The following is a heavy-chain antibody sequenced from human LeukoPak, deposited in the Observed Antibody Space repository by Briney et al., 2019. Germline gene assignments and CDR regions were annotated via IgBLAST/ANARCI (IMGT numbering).Heavy chain of an antibody. D-gene: IGHD2-2*01. CDR3: AKVASLCTSTSCVRGGFDY. Sequence: GGSLRLSCTASGFTFSSHAMSWVRQAPGRGLEWVSALSGRGGNTYYTDSVKGRFTISRDNSKNTLYLQMNSLSAEDTAKYYCAKVASLCTSTSCVRGGFDYWGQGTLVTVSS. CDR1: GFTFSSHA. J-gene: IGHJ4*02. CDR2: LSGRGGNT. V-gene: IGHV3-23*01.